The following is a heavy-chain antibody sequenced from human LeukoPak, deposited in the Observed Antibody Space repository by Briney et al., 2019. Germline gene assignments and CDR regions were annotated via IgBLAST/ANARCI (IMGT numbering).Heavy chain of an antibody. V-gene: IGHV1-46*01. D-gene: IGHD5-18*01. CDR1: GYTFTSYY. CDR3: ARDMISYGYDY. Sequence: ASVKVSCKASGYTFTSYYMHWVRQAPGQGLEWMGIINPSGGSTSYAQKFQGRVTMTRDTSTSTVYMELSSLGSEDTAVYYCARDMISYGYDYWGQGTLVTVSS. CDR2: INPSGGST. J-gene: IGHJ4*02.